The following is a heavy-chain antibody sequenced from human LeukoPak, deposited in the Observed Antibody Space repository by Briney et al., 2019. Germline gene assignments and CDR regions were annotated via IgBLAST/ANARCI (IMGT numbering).Heavy chain of an antibody. J-gene: IGHJ4*02. CDR2: IYSGGST. CDR1: GFTVSSNY. CDR3: AKENYGDFGPYYFDY. Sequence: PGGSLRLSCAASGFTVSSNYMSWVRQVPGKGLEWVSVIYSGGSTYYADSVKGRFTISRDNSKNTLYLQMNSLRAEDTAVYYCAKENYGDFGPYYFDYWGQGTLVTVSS. D-gene: IGHD4-17*01. V-gene: IGHV3-66*01.